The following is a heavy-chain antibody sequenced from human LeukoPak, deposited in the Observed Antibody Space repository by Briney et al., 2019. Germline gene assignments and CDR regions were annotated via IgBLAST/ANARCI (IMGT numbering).Heavy chain of an antibody. J-gene: IGHJ4*02. CDR3: AKGPYSSGWYFDY. CDR1: GFTFSSYA. CDR2: ISGSGSST. Sequence: GGSLRLSCAASGFTFSSYAMSWVRQAPGKGLEWVSAISGSGSSTYYADSVKGRFTISRDNSKNTLYLQMNSLRAEDTAVYYCAKGPYSSGWYFDYWGQGTLVTVSS. V-gene: IGHV3-23*01. D-gene: IGHD6-19*01.